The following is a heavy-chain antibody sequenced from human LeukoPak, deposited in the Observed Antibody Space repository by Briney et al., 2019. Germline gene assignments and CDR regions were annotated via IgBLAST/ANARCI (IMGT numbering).Heavy chain of an antibody. CDR3: AREASQYYYDSSGYAFDI. V-gene: IGHV3-74*01. D-gene: IGHD3-22*01. CDR2: INSDRSST. CDR1: GFTFSSYW. Sequence: GGSLRLSCAASGFTFSSYWMHWVRQAPGKGLVWVSRINSDRSSTSYADSVKGRFTISRDNAKNTLYLQMNSLRAEDTAVYYCAREASQYYYDSSGYAFDIWGQGTMVTVSS. J-gene: IGHJ3*02.